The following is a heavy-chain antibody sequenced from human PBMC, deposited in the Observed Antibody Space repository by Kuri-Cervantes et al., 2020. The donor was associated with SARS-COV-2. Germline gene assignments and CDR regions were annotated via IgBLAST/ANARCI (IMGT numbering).Heavy chain of an antibody. CDR3: ARDPTAGRLRYFDWFSSGPSNYYGMDV. V-gene: IGHV3-74*01. Sequence: GESLKISCAASGFTFSSYWMHWVCQAPGKGLVWVSRINSDGSSTSYADSVKGRFTISRDNAKNSLYLQMNSLRAEDTAVYYCARDPTAGRLRYFDWFSSGPSNYYGMDVWGQGTTVTVSS. CDR1: GFTFSSYW. J-gene: IGHJ6*02. D-gene: IGHD3-9*01. CDR2: INSDGSST.